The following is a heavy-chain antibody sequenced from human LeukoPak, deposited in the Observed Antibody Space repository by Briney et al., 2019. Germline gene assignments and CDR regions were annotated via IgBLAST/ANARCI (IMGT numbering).Heavy chain of an antibody. CDR1: GGSISSGGYY. CDR2: IYHSGST. Sequence: SETLSLTCTVSGGSISSGGYYWSWIRQPPGKGLEWIGYIYHSGSTYYNPSLKSRVTISVDRSKNQFSLKLSSVTAADTAVYYCARLYGSGSYYNYWGQGTLVAVPS. CDR3: ARLYGSGSYYNY. D-gene: IGHD3-10*01. V-gene: IGHV4-30-2*01. J-gene: IGHJ4*02.